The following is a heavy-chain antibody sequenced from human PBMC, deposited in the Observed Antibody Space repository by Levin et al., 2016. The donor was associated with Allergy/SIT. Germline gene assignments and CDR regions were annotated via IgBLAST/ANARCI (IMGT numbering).Heavy chain of an antibody. V-gene: IGHV1-69*13. D-gene: IGHD5-24*01. CDR2: IIPIFGTR. J-gene: IGHJ2*01. CDR1: GGTFSNYA. CDR3: ARDGIEMASFRVDWYFDL. Sequence: SVKVSCKASGGTFSNYAISWVRQAPGQGLEWMGGIIPIFGTRNYAQKFQGRVTITADESTNTAYMELSSLRSDDTALYYCARDGIEMASFRVDWYFDLWGRGTLVTVSS.